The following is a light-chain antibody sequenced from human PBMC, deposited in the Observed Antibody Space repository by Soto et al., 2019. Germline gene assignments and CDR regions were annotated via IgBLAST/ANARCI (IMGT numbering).Light chain of an antibody. V-gene: IGKV3-11*01. CDR1: QSVSSF. Sequence: EIVLTQSPATLSLSPGERATLSCRASQSVSSFLAWYQQKPGQAPRLLIYDASNRATGIPARFSGSGSGTDFTLTISSLEPEDFAVYYCQQRSNWHPTITFGPGTKVDIK. CDR3: QQRSNWHPTIT. J-gene: IGKJ3*01. CDR2: DAS.